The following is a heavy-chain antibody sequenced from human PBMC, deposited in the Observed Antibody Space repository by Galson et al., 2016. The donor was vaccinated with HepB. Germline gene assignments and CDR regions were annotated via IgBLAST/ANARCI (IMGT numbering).Heavy chain of an antibody. Sequence: SLRLSCAASGFNFPTSGMHWVRQAPGKGLEWVAVMSSDGSKKYYVDSVRGRFTISRDNSKNTLYLQMNSLRGEDTAVYFCVRDRATYDSSGYWFDYWGQGALVTVSS. D-gene: IGHD3-22*01. J-gene: IGHJ4*02. CDR1: GFNFPTSG. CDR2: MSSDGSKK. CDR3: VRDRATYDSSGYWFDY. V-gene: IGHV3-30*03.